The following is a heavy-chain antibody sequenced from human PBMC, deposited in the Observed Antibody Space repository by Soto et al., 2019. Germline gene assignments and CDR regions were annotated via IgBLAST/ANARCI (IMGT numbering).Heavy chain of an antibody. D-gene: IGHD3-9*01. CDR2: IYYSGST. Sequence: PSETLSLTCTFSGCSISSYYWSWIRQPQGKGLEWIGYIYYSGSTNYNPSLKSRVTISVDTSKNQLSLKLSSVTAADTAVYYCARLSYDILTGYYTGFDYRGQGTLVTVSS. J-gene: IGHJ4*02. CDR3: ARLSYDILTGYYTGFDY. V-gene: IGHV4-59*08. CDR1: GCSISSYY.